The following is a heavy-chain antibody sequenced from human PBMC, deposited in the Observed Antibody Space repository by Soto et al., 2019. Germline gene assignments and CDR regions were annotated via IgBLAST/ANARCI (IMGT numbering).Heavy chain of an antibody. CDR1: GYTFTSYG. J-gene: IGHJ6*03. D-gene: IGHD6-13*01. CDR3: ARSRSWLEHQLNYYMDV. CDR2: ISAYNGNT. V-gene: IGHV1-18*01. Sequence: QVQLVQSGAEVKKPGASVKVSCKASGYTFTSYGISWVRQAPGQGLEWMGWISAYNGNTNYAQKLQGRVTMTTDTSTSTAYMDLRSLRSDDTAVYYWARSRSWLEHQLNYYMDVWGKGTTVTVSS.